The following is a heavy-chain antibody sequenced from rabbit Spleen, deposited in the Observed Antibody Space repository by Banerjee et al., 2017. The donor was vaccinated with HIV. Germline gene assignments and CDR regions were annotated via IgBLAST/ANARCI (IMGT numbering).Heavy chain of an antibody. D-gene: IGHD7-1*01. CDR1: GVSFTYSSY. J-gene: IGHJ4*01. Sequence: QSLEESGGDLVKPGASLTLTCTASGVSFTYSSYMCWVRQAPGKGLEWIACIDAGSSGFTYFATWAKGRFTISKTSSTTATLQMTRLTAADTATYFCARGSTGGVHGWLDNFNLWGPGTLVTVS. CDR2: IDAGSSGFT. V-gene: IGHV1S40*01. CDR3: ARGSTGGVHGWLDNFNL.